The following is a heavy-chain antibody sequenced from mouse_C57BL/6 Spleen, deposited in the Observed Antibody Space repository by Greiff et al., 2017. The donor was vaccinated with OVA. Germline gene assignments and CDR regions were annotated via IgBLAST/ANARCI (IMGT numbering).Heavy chain of an antibody. Sequence: EVKLMESGGDLVKPGGSLKLSCAASGFTFSSYGMSWVRQTPDKRLEWVATISSGGSYTYYPDSVKGRFTISRDNAKNTLYLQMSSLKSEDTAMDYCARRGGTGAMDYWGQGTSVTVSS. D-gene: IGHD4-1*01. CDR2: ISSGGSYT. J-gene: IGHJ4*01. V-gene: IGHV5-6*02. CDR1: GFTFSSYG. CDR3: ARRGGTGAMDY.